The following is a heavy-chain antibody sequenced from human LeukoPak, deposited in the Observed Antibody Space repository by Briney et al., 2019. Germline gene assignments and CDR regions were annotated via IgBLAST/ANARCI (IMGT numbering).Heavy chain of an antibody. CDR2: IYYSGTT. Sequence: SETLSLTCTVSGGSIGSGAYYWSWLRQPPGKGLEWIGYIYYSGTTYYNPSLKSRVTISVDTSKNQFSLKLSSVTAADTAVYYCARAEARAVGYLKWFDPWGQGTLVIVSS. CDR3: ARAEARAVGYLKWFDP. D-gene: IGHD5-12*01. CDR1: GGSIGSGAYY. V-gene: IGHV4-30-4*08. J-gene: IGHJ5*02.